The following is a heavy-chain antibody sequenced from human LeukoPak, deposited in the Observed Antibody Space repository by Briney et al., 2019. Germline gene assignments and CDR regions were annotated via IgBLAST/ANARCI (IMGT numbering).Heavy chain of an antibody. CDR3: GKGDSSGWNFDD. D-gene: IGHD6-19*01. CDR2: INWNGGST. CDR1: GSRFDDHG. V-gene: IGHV3-20*04. J-gene: IGHJ4*02. Sequence: PGGSLRLSCTAPGSRFDDHGMAWVRQAPGKGLEWVCGINWNGGSTGYADSVKGRFTISRDNAKNSLYLQMNSLRADDTALYYCGKGDSSGWNFDDWGQGTLVTVSS.